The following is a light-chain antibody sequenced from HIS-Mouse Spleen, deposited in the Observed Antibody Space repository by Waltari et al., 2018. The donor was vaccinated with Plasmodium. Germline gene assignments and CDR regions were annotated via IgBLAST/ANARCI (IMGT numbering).Light chain of an antibody. J-gene: IGLJ3*02. CDR1: VLATKY. Sequence: SYELTQPSSVSVSTGQTARITCSGDVLATKYARWFQQKPGQAPVLVIYKDSERPSGIPERFSGSSSGTTVTLTISGAQVEDEADYYCYSAADNNLVFGGGTKLTVL. CDR2: KDS. CDR3: YSAADNNLV. V-gene: IGLV3-27*01.